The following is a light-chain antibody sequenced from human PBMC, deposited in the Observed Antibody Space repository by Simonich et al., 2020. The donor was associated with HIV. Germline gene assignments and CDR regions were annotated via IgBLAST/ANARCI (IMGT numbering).Light chain of an antibody. CDR2: WAS. CDR3: QQYYDTPYT. CDR1: QRVFYISNNKNY. V-gene: IGKV4-1*01. J-gene: IGKJ2*01. Sequence: IVMTQSPDSLAVSLGERATINCKSSQRVFYISNNKNYLAWYQQKPGQPPKLLIDWASTREYGVPDRFSGSGSGTDFNLTISSLQAEDVAVYYCQQYYDTPYTFGQGTKLEIK.